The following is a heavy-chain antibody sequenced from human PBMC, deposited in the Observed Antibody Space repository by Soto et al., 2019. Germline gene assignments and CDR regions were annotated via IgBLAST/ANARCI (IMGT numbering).Heavy chain of an antibody. D-gene: IGHD2-21*01. Sequence: EVQLVESGGGLGKPGGSLRLSCAASGFTFTNHNMNWVRQAPGKGLEWVSSISSSSSFRNYADSVKGRFSISRDNAKNLVYLQMDSLRADDTAVYYCARDPPLSVLVVVATDDFWGQGTLVTVSS. J-gene: IGHJ4*02. CDR2: ISSSSSFR. CDR3: ARDPPLSVLVVVATDDF. V-gene: IGHV3-21*02. CDR1: GFTFTNHN.